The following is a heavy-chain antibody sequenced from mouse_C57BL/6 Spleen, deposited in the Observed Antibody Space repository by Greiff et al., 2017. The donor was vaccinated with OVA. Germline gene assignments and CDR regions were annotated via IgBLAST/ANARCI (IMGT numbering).Heavy chain of an antibody. D-gene: IGHD1-1*01. CDR2: INPSNGGT. J-gene: IGHJ1*03. Sequence: QVQLKQPGTELVKPGASVKLSCKASGYTFTSYWMHWVKQRPGQGLEWIGNINPSNGGTNYNEKFKSKATLTVDKSSSTAYMQLSSLTSEDSAVYYCARTTTVVGRYFDVWGTGTTVTVSS. CDR3: ARTTTVVGRYFDV. V-gene: IGHV1-53*01. CDR1: GYTFTSYW.